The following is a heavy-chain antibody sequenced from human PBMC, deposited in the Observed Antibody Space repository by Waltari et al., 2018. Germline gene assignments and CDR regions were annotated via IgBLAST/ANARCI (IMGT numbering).Heavy chain of an antibody. CDR3: ARADRGRSGKYASPAWGP. CDR2: IDHSGST. V-gene: IGHV4-34*01. D-gene: IGHD1-26*01. Sequence: QVQLQQWGAGLLKPSETLSLTCAVYGGGSFSGYYWSWLRQPPGKGLEWIGEIDHSGSTNYNPSLKNRLTISLDTSKTQFSLKMRSVTAADTAVYYCARADRGRSGKYASPAWGPWGQGTLVTVSS. CDR1: GGGSFSGYY. J-gene: IGHJ5*02.